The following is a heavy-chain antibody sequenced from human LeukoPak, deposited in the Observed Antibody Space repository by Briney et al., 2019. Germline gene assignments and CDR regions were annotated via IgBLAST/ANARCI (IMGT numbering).Heavy chain of an antibody. Sequence: PGGSLRLSCAASGFLFSSYGMHWVRQAPGKGLEWVAFIQYDGSNQYYADSVKGRFTVSRDNSKNTLDLQMNSLRAEDSAVYYCAEHTSNWCHFEYWGQGTLVTVSS. J-gene: IGHJ4*02. V-gene: IGHV3-30*02. CDR3: AEHTSNWCHFEY. CDR2: IQYDGSNQ. D-gene: IGHD6-13*01. CDR1: GFLFSSYG.